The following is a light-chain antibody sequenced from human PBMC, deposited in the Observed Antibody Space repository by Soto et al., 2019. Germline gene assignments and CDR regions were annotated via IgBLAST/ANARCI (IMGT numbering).Light chain of an antibody. J-gene: IGLJ2*01. V-gene: IGLV1-51*02. CDR2: ANS. CDR3: DTWDSSLSVVL. Sequence: QSVLTQPPSVSAAPGQTVTISCSGSTSNIGSNYVSWYQQLPGTGPKLLMYANSERGSGIPDRFSGSKSGTTATLDITGTQTGHEADYYCDTWDSSLSVVLFGGGTKLTVL. CDR1: TSNIGSNY.